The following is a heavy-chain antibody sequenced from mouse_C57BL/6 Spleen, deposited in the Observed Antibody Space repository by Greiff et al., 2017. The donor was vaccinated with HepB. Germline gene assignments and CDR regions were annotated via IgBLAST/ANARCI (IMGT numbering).Heavy chain of an antibody. CDR2: IYPRSGNT. CDR3: ARIITTVVDPYYFDY. J-gene: IGHJ2*01. V-gene: IGHV1-81*01. D-gene: IGHD1-1*01. CDR1: GYTFTSYG. Sequence: VQLQESGAELARPGASVKLSCKASGYTFTSYGISWVKQRTGQGLELIGEIYPRSGNTYYNEKFKGKATLTADKSSSTAYMELRSLTSEDSAVYFCARIITTVVDPYYFDYWGQGTTLTVSS.